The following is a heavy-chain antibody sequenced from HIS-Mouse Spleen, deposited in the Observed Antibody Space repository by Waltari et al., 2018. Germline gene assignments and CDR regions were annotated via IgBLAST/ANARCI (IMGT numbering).Heavy chain of an antibody. CDR1: GYSIISGYY. J-gene: IGHJ2*01. CDR2: IYHSGST. CDR3: AREIPYSSSWYDWYFDL. Sequence: QVQLQESGPGLVKPSETLSLPCTVSGYSIISGYYWGWIRQPPGKGLEWIGSIYHSGSTYYNPSLKSRVTISVDTSKNQFSLKLSSVTAADTAVYYCAREIPYSSSWYDWYFDLWGRGTLVTVSS. D-gene: IGHD6-13*01. V-gene: IGHV4-38-2*02.